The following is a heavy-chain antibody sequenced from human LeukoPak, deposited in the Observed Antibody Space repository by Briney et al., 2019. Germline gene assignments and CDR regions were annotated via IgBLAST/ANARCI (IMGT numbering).Heavy chain of an antibody. V-gene: IGHV4-34*01. Sequence: SETLSLTCAVYGGSFSGYYWSWIRQPPGKGLEWIGEINHSGSTNYNPSLKSRVTISVDTSKNQFSLKLSSVTAADTAVYYCARGPPRYFDWLPTGPIDYWGQGTLATVSS. CDR2: INHSGST. CDR1: GGSFSGYY. J-gene: IGHJ4*02. CDR3: ARGPPRYFDWLPTGPIDY. D-gene: IGHD3-9*01.